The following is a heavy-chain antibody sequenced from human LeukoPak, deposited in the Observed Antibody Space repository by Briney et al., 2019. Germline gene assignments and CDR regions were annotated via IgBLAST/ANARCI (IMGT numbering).Heavy chain of an antibody. CDR2: TRYDGSNK. D-gene: IGHD1-26*01. J-gene: IGHJ6*03. CDR1: GFTFSSYA. CDR3: AKEYGVGATGYMDL. V-gene: IGHV3-33*06. Sequence: TGGPLRLSCAASGFTFSSYALHWVRQAPGKGLEWVAVTRYDGSNKYYADSVKGRFTISRDNSKNTLYLQMNSLRAEDTAVYYCAKEYGVGATGYMDLWGKGTTVTVSS.